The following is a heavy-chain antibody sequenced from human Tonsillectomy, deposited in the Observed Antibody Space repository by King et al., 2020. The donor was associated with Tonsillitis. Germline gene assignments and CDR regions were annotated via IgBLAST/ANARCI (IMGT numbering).Heavy chain of an antibody. CDR2: ISSSRTDL. CDR3: ARGDYYDTSGFADY. Sequence: VQLVESGGGLVKPGGSLRLSCAASGFTFSYYSMKWVRQAPGEGREWVSSISSSRTDLLYANSVKGRFTISRDNAKNSLYLQMNSLRAEDTSVYYCARGDYYDTSGFADYWGQGTLVTVSS. V-gene: IGHV3-21*01. J-gene: IGHJ4*02. CDR1: GFTFSYYS. D-gene: IGHD3-22*01.